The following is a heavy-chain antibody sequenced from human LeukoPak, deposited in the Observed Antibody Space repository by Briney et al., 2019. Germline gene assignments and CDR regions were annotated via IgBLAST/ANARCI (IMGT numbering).Heavy chain of an antibody. V-gene: IGHV3-30*04. CDR2: ISYDGSNK. CDR3: ARDGGDYGDYPSGSRSWAPNYFDY. J-gene: IGHJ4*02. CDR1: GFTFSSYA. Sequence: GGSLRLSCAASGFTFSSYAMHWVRQAPGKGLEWVAVISYDGSNKYYADSVKGRFTISRDNSKNTLYLQMNSLRAEDTAVYYCARDGGDYGDYPSGSRSWAPNYFDYWGQGTLVTVSS. D-gene: IGHD4-17*01.